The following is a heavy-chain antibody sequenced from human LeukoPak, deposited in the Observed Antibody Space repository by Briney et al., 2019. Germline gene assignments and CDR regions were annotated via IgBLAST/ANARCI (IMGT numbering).Heavy chain of an antibody. J-gene: IGHJ4*02. D-gene: IGHD4-23*01. Sequence: SVKVSCKASGGTFSSYAISWVRQAPGQGLERMGRIIPIFGTANYAQKFQGRVTITTDESTSTAYMKLSSLRSEDTAVYYCARDYGGTEDYWGQGTLVTVSS. CDR1: GGTFSSYA. CDR3: ARDYGGTEDY. CDR2: IIPIFGTA. V-gene: IGHV1-69*05.